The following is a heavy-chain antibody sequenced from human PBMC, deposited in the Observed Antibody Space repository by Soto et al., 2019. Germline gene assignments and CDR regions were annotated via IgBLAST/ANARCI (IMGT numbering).Heavy chain of an antibody. CDR3: AKRRGDGYFDF. V-gene: IGHV3-23*01. CDR2: IGGTSGST. J-gene: IGHJ2*01. D-gene: IGHD7-27*01. Sequence: EVQLLESGGGLVQPGGSLRLSCAASGFTFSNFVMGWVRRAPGKGLEWVSAIGGTSGSTYYADSVKGRFSISRDNSKNTLSLQMSRLSTEDTAVYYCAKRRGDGYFDFWGRGTLVTISS. CDR1: GFTFSNFV.